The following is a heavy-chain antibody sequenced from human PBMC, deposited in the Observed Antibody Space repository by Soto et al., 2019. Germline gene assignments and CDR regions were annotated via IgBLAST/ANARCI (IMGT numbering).Heavy chain of an antibody. CDR2: IDPSDSYT. CDR1: GYSFTSYW. Sequence: PGESLKISCKGSGYSFTSYWISWVRQMPGKGLEWMGRIDPSDSYTNYSPSFQGHVTISADKSISTAYLQWSSLKASDTAMYYCARIVVVPAASDYWGQGPLVTVYS. J-gene: IGHJ4*02. CDR3: ARIVVVPAASDY. V-gene: IGHV5-10-1*01. D-gene: IGHD2-2*01.